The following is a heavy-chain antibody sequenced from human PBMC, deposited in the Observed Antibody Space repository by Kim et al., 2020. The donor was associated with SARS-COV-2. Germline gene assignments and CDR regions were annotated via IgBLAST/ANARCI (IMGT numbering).Heavy chain of an antibody. CDR2: NT. V-gene: IGHV1-18*01. D-gene: IGHD1-1*01. J-gene: IGHJ5*02. Sequence: NTNYAQKLQGRVTMTTDTSTSTAYMELRSLRSDDTAVYYCARDSGVPNWFDPWGQGTLVTVSS. CDR3: ARDSGVPNWFDP.